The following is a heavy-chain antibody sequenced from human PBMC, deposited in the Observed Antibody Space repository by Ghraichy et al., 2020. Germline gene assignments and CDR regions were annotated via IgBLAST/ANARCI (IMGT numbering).Heavy chain of an antibody. CDR1: GGSISSYY. J-gene: IGHJ5*02. V-gene: IGHV4-59*01. CDR2: IYYSGST. CDR3: ARDLTTLGWFDP. Sequence: SETLSLTCTVSGGSISSYYWSWIRQPPGKGLEWIGYIYYSGSTNYNPSIKSRVTISVDTSKNQFSLKLSSVTAADTAVYYCARDLTTLGWFDPWGQGTLVTVSS. D-gene: IGHD3-16*01.